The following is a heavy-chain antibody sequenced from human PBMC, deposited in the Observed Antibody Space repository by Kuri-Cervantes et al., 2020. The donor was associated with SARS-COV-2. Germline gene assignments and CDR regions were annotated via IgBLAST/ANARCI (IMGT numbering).Heavy chain of an antibody. CDR3: ARDQPHSSSWYVSAYYYDMDV. V-gene: IGHV1-46*01. D-gene: IGHD6-13*01. Sequence: ASVKVSCKASGYTFTSYGISWVRQAPGQGLEWMGIINPSGGSTSYAQKFQGRVTMTRDTSTSTAYMELRSLRSDDTAVYYCARDQPHSSSWYVSAYYYDMDVWGQGTTVTVSS. CDR2: INPSGGST. J-gene: IGHJ6*02. CDR1: GYTFTSYG.